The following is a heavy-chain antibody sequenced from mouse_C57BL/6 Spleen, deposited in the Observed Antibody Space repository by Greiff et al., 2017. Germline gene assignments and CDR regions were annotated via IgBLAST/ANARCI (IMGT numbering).Heavy chain of an antibody. CDR3: AQDSSAHGAY. Sequence: QVQLQQSGPGLVAPSQSLSITCTASGFSLTSYGVSWVRQPPGKGLEWLGVIWGDGSTNYHSARISRLSIGKDNAKSQVFLKLSSLQTDDTATYYCAQDSSAHGAYWGQGTLVTVSA. CDR2: IWGDGST. D-gene: IGHD3-2*02. V-gene: IGHV2-3*01. CDR1: GFSLTSYG. J-gene: IGHJ3*01.